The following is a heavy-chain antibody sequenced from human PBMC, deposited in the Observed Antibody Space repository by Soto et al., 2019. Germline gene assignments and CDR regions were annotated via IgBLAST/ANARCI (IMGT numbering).Heavy chain of an antibody. CDR2: IYYSGST. J-gene: IGHJ3*02. D-gene: IGHD4-17*01. Sequence: SETLSLTCTVSGGSISSSSYYWGWIRQPPGKGLEWIGSIYYSGSTYYNPSLKSRVTISVDTSKNQFSLKLSSVTAADTAVYYCARAALNDYGDYDAFDIWGQGTMVTVS. CDR3: ARAALNDYGDYDAFDI. CDR1: GGSISSSSYY. V-gene: IGHV4-39*07.